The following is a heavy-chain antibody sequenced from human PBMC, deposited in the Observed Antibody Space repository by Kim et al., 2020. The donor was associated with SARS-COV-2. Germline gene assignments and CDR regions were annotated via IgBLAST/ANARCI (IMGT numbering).Heavy chain of an antibody. CDR3: TTPIAAARNGYYYYGMDV. J-gene: IGHJ6*02. V-gene: IGHV3-15*01. Sequence: KGRFTISRDDSKNTLYLQMNSLKTEDTAVYYCTTPIAAARNGYYYYGMDVWGQGTTVTVSS. D-gene: IGHD6-13*01.